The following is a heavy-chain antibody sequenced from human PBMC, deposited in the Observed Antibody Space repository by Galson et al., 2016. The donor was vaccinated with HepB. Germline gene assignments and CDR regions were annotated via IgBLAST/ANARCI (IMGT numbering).Heavy chain of an antibody. D-gene: IGHD4-17*01. V-gene: IGHV2-5*02. CDR2: IYWDDDK. CDR1: GFSLSTSGVA. Sequence: PALVKPTQTLTLTCTFAGFSLSTSGVAVGWIRQPPGKALEWLALIYWDDDKRYSPSLKTRLTLTKDTSNNQVVLTMTNMDPVDTATYYCAHTTVSKGFGFWGQGALVTVSS. CDR3: AHTTVSKGFGF. J-gene: IGHJ4*02.